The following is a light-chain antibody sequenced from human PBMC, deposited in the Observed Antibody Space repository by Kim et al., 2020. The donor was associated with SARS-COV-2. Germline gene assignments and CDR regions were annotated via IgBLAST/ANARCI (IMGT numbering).Light chain of an antibody. Sequence: SGSPGEIATLSCRASQSVSSHLAWYQQRPGQAPRLLIYGASARATGVPARFSGSGSGADFTLTISSLQSEDFAVYYCQHFNNWPYTFGQGTKLEI. V-gene: IGKV3-15*01. CDR2: GAS. CDR1: QSVSSH. CDR3: QHFNNWPYT. J-gene: IGKJ2*01.